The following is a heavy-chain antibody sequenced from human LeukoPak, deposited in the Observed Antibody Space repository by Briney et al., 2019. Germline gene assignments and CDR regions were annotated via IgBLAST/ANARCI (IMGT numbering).Heavy chain of an antibody. CDR1: DSSITSTYY. CDR3: ARVLHAPYLIDS. CDR2: VFRLQTVRT. D-gene: IGHD2-8*01. Sequence: SETLSLTCTVSDSSITSTYYWAWFRPPPRKGLQWIATVFRLQTVRTFNNPSLGSRVTMSLEPSHNQFSLNLTSVTAADTALYFCARVLHAPYLIDSWGQGTLVTVSS. J-gene: IGHJ4*02. V-gene: IGHV4-38-2*02.